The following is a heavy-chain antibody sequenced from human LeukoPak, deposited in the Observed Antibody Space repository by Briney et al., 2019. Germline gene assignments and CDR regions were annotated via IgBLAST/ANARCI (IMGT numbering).Heavy chain of an antibody. D-gene: IGHD2-15*01. Sequence: SETLSLTCAVYGGSFSGYYWSWIRQPPGKGLEWIGGINHSGSTNYNPSLKSRVTISVDTSKNQFSLKLSSVTAADTAVYYCARGGGYCSGRSCYWTGYFDYWGQGTLVTVSS. V-gene: IGHV4-34*01. CDR3: ARGGGYCSGRSCYWTGYFDY. CDR1: GGSFSGYY. CDR2: INHSGST. J-gene: IGHJ4*02.